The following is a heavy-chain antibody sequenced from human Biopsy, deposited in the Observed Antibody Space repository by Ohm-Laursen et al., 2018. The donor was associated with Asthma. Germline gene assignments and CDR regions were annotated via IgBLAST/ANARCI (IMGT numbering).Heavy chain of an antibody. D-gene: IGHD4-17*01. V-gene: IGHV1-24*01. Sequence: ASVKVSCKISGYSPTDLSMHWVRQAPGQGLEWMGGHDHAEGGTVNARRFQGRVTMTEDTSTDTAYMELSSLSSDDTAVYYCASDFPKDYVRCNFQFWGQGTLVTVSS. J-gene: IGHJ4*02. CDR3: ASDFPKDYVRCNFQF. CDR1: GYSPTDLS. CDR2: HDHAEGGT.